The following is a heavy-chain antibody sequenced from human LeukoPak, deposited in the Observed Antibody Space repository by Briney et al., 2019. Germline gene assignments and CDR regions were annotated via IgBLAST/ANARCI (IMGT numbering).Heavy chain of an antibody. J-gene: IGHJ6*03. Sequence: GASVKVSCKTSGGTLSRYAISWVRQAPGQGLEWMGEIIPIFGTANYAQKFQGRVTITADESTSTAYMELSSLRSEDTAVYYCASNDVTESLAAEYYMDVWGKGTTVTISS. CDR3: ASNDVTESLAAEYYMDV. D-gene: IGHD6-13*01. CDR2: IIPIFGTA. V-gene: IGHV1-69*13. CDR1: GGTLSRYA.